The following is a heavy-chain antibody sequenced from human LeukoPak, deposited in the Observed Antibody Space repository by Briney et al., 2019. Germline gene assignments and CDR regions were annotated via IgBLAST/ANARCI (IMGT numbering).Heavy chain of an antibody. V-gene: IGHV4-34*01. CDR3: ARIIRRDVRRYYDSSGNNWFDP. CDR1: GGSFSGYY. J-gene: IGHJ5*02. CDR2: INHSGST. D-gene: IGHD3-22*01. Sequence: SETLSLTCAVYGGSFSGYYWSWIRQPPGKGLEWLGEINHSGSTNYNPSLKSRITISVDTSKNQFSLKLSSVTAADTAVYYCARIIRRDVRRYYDSSGNNWFDPWGQGTLVTVSS.